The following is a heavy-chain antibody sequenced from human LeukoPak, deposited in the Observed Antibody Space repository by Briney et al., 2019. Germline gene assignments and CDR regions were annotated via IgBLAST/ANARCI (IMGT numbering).Heavy chain of an antibody. CDR3: ARQGEGCSSTSCYKVDFDY. J-gene: IGHJ4*02. D-gene: IGHD2-2*02. CDR1: GFTFSDYY. CDR2: IGTSGSTI. Sequence: GGSLRLSCAASGFTFSDYYMSWLRQAPGKGLEGVSYIGTSGSTIYYADSVKGRFTFSRDNAKNSLYLQMNSLRAEDTAVYYCARQGEGCSSTSCYKVDFDYWGQGTLVTVSS. V-gene: IGHV3-11*04.